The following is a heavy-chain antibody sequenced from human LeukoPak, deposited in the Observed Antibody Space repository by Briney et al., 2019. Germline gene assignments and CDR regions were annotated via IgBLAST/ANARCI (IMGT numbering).Heavy chain of an antibody. CDR1: GFTFSSYG. CDR3: AHDILVRDFYGMDV. V-gene: IGHV3-30*18. CDR2: ISYDGSNK. D-gene: IGHD3-10*01. Sequence: GGSLRLSCAASGFTFSSYGMHWVRQAPGKGLEWVAVISYDGSNKYYADFVKGRFTISRDNSKNTLYLQMNSLRAEDTAVYYCAHDILVRDFYGMDVCGQGTTVTVSS. J-gene: IGHJ6*02.